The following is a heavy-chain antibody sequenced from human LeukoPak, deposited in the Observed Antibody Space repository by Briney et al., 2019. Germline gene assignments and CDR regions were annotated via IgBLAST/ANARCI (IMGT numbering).Heavy chain of an antibody. CDR1: GFTFSSYS. CDR2: ISSSTTYK. Sequence: GGSLRLSCAASGFTFSSYSMNWVRQAPGKGLEWVSSISSSTTYKYYADSVKGRFTISRDNAKNSLYLQMNSLRAEDTAVYYCARGLKLEANWFDSWGQGTLVTVSS. J-gene: IGHJ5*01. V-gene: IGHV3-21*01. CDR3: ARGLKLEANWFDS. D-gene: IGHD1-1*01.